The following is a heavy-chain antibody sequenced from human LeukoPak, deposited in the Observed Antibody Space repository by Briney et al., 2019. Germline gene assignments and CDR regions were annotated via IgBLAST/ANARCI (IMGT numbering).Heavy chain of an antibody. CDR1: GYTFTSYY. Sequence: ASVKVSCKASGYTFTSYYMHWVRQAPGQGLEWMGWINAYIGNTNYAQKLQGRVTMTTDTSTSTAYMELRSLRSDDTAVYYCARDDYYDSTSYYKFWGQGTLVTVSS. J-gene: IGHJ4*02. V-gene: IGHV1-18*04. D-gene: IGHD3-22*01. CDR2: INAYIGNT. CDR3: ARDDYYDSTSYYKF.